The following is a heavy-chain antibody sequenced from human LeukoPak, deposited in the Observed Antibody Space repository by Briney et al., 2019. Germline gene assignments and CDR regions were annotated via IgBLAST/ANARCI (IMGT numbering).Heavy chain of an antibody. D-gene: IGHD1-1*01. Sequence: VSVKVSCKASGYTFTSYYMHWVRQAPGQGLEWMGIINPSGGSTSYAQKFQGRVTMTRDTSTSTVYMGLSSLRSEDTAVYYCARVTENDPGDYWGQGTLVTVSS. CDR1: GYTFTSYY. V-gene: IGHV1-46*01. J-gene: IGHJ4*02. CDR3: ARVTENDPGDY. CDR2: INPSGGST.